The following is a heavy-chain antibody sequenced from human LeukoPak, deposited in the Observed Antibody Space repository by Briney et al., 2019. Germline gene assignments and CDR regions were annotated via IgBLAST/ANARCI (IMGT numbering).Heavy chain of an antibody. CDR3: ASDRGGSYSAIDY. D-gene: IGHD1-26*01. J-gene: IGHJ4*02. CDR1: RFTFSSYS. Sequence: GGSLRLSCAASRFTFSSYSMNWVRQAPGKGLEWVSFISSSSSTIYYADSVKGRFTISRDNAKNSLYLQMNSLRAEDTAVYYCASDRGGSYSAIDYWGQGTLVTVSS. V-gene: IGHV3-48*04. CDR2: ISSSSSTI.